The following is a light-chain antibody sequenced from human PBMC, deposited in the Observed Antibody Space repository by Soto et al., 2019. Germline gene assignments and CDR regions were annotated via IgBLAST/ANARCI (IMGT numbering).Light chain of an antibody. CDR1: SSDIGGYNY. J-gene: IGLJ1*01. V-gene: IGLV2-14*01. CDR3: SSHTSSSTTV. CDR2: EVS. Sequence: QSVLTQPASVSGSPGQSITISCTGTSSDIGGYNYVSWYQQHPGKAPKLVIYEVSNRPSGVSDRFSGSKSGNTASLTISGLQADDETDYYCSSHTSSSTTVFGTGTKLTVL.